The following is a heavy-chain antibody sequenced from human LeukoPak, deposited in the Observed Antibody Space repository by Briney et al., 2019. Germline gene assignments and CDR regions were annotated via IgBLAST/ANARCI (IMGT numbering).Heavy chain of an antibody. V-gene: IGHV1-2*06. CDR1: GYTFTGYY. J-gene: IGHJ4*02. Sequence: ASVKVSCKASGYTFTGYYMHWVRQAPGQGLEWMERINPNSGGTNYAQKFQGRVTMTRDTSISTAYMELSRLRSDDTAVYYCARDAGYDIWYNYWGQGTLVTVSS. CDR2: INPNSGGT. CDR3: ARDAGYDIWYNY. D-gene: IGHD3-9*01.